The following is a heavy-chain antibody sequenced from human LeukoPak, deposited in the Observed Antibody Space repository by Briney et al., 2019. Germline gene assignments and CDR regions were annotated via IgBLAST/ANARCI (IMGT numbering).Heavy chain of an antibody. J-gene: IGHJ4*02. CDR3: ARRIAVAGSPVYYFDY. V-gene: IGHV1-2*02. Sequence: GASVTLSCTASAYTFTGYYMHWVRHAPGQGLEWMGWINPKSGVTNYAQKFQGRVTMTWDTSINTTFMELSRLRSDDTAVYYCARRIAVAGSPVYYFDYWGQGTLVTVSS. CDR2: INPKSGVT. CDR1: AYTFTGYY. D-gene: IGHD6-19*01.